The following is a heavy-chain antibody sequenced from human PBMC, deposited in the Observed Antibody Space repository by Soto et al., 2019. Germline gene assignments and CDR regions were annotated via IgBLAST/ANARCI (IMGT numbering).Heavy chain of an antibody. D-gene: IGHD3-16*01. CDR3: ERVPTSGGGGWFDP. Sequence: SETLSLTCTVSGGSISSYYWSWSRQPPGKGLEWIGYIYYSGSTNYNPSLKSRVTISVDTSKNQFSLKLSSVTAADTAVYYCERVPTSGGGGWFDPWGQGTLVTVSS. CDR2: IYYSGST. CDR1: GGSISSYY. J-gene: IGHJ5*02. V-gene: IGHV4-59*01.